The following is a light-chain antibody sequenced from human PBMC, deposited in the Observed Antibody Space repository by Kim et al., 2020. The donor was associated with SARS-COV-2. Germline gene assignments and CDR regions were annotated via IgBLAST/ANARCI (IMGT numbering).Light chain of an antibody. CDR2: EVT. CDR1: SSDVGGYNY. CDR3: TSYARSNTFVV. Sequence: QSALTQPPSASGSPGQSVTISCTGTSSDVGGYNYVSWYQQHPGKAPKLMIYEVTKRASGVPDRFSGSKSGNTASLTVSGLQGEDEADYYCTSYARSNTFVVFGGGTKLTVL. J-gene: IGLJ3*02. V-gene: IGLV2-8*01.